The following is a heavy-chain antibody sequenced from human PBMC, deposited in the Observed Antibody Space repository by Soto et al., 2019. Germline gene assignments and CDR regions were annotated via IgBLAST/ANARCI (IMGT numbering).Heavy chain of an antibody. CDR1: GDSISSRSYY. Sequence: LQDSGPGLVKPSETLSLTCSVFGDSISSRSYYWAWIRRPPGMGLEWIASISYTGNTYYNPSLTSRAAISGDTSKNQFSLKLSFVTAADTAVYYCARFSWYDGDSITNYYMDFWGNGATVTVSS. CDR2: ISYTGNT. CDR3: ARFSWYDGDSITNYYMDF. J-gene: IGHJ6*03. D-gene: IGHD6-13*01. V-gene: IGHV4-39*01.